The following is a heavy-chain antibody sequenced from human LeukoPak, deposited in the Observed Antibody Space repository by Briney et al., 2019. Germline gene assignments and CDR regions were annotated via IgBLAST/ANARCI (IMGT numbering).Heavy chain of an antibody. Sequence: PSETLSLTCTVSGGSISSYYWSWIRQPPGKGLEWIGYIYYSGSTNYNPSLKSRVTISVDTSKNQFSLKLSSVTAADTAVYYCARDPIAVAGTEGYFDYWGQGTLVTVSS. CDR3: ARDPIAVAGTEGYFDY. CDR1: GGSISSYY. V-gene: IGHV4-59*01. CDR2: IYYSGST. D-gene: IGHD6-19*01. J-gene: IGHJ4*02.